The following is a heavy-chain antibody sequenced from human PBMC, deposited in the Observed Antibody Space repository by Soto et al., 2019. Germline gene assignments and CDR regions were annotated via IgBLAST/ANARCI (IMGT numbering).Heavy chain of an antibody. D-gene: IGHD6-13*01. Sequence: PGGSLRLSCAASGFTFSDYYMSWIRQAPGKGLEWVSYISSSSSYTNYADSVKGRFTISRDNAKNSLYLQMNSLRAEDTAVYYCARYGVGIAAAGTWDYWGQGTPVTV. CDR2: ISSSSSYT. CDR3: ARYGVGIAAAGTWDY. V-gene: IGHV3-11*06. J-gene: IGHJ4*02. CDR1: GFTFSDYY.